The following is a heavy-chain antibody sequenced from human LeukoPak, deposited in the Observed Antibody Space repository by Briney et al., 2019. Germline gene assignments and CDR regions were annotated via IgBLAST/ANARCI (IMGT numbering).Heavy chain of an antibody. J-gene: IGHJ5*02. CDR2: TYYRSTWYN. Sequence: SQTLSLTCAISGDSVSSNSVTWNWIRQSPSRGLEWLGRTYYRSTWYNDYAVYVRGRITVNPDTSKNQFSLHLNSVTPEDTAVYYCARRLTQYDCFDPWGQGILVTVSS. CDR3: ARRLTQYDCFDP. CDR1: GDSVSSNSVT. V-gene: IGHV6-1*01. D-gene: IGHD2-2*01.